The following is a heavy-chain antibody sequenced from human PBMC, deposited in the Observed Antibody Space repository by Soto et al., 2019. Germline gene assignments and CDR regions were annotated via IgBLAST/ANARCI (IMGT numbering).Heavy chain of an antibody. D-gene: IGHD6-13*01. J-gene: IGHJ6*02. CDR1: GFTFSNYA. CDR2: ISGSGGST. V-gene: IGHV3-23*01. Sequence: GSLRLSCAASGFTFSNYAMSWVRQAPGKGLEWVPVISGSGGSTYYADSVKGRFTISRDNSKNTLYLQMNSLRAEDTAVYYCAKDRIAATGSDRGSYHSVLAVGGQGTWVPGSS. CDR3: AKDRIAATGSDRGSYHSVLAV.